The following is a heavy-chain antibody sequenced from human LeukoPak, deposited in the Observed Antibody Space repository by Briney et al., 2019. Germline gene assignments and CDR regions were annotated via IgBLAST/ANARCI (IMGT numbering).Heavy chain of an antibody. CDR1: GGSISSSSYY. J-gene: IGHJ2*01. CDR3: AIRVVGATTSWYFDL. CDR2: IYYSGST. V-gene: IGHV4-39*01. Sequence: SETLSLTCTVSGGSISSSSYYWGWIRQPPGKGLEWLGSIYYSGSTYYNPSLKSRVTISVDTSKNQFSLKLSSVTAADTAVYYCAIRVVGATTSWYFDLWGRGTLVTVSS. D-gene: IGHD1-26*01.